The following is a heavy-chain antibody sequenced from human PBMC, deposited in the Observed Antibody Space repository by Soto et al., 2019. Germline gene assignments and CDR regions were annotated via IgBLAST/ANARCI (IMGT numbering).Heavy chain of an antibody. D-gene: IGHD3-3*01. V-gene: IGHV4-30-2*01. CDR3: ARAGRVVTGAFDI. CDR1: GGSISSGGYS. CDR2: VQHSGRT. J-gene: IGHJ3*02. Sequence: PSETLSLTCAVSGGSISSGGYSWSWIRRHQGNGRECIGYVQHSGRTYYNPALSSRVTISVDRSKNQFSMKLSSVTAADTAVYYCARAGRVVTGAFDIWGQGTMVTVSS.